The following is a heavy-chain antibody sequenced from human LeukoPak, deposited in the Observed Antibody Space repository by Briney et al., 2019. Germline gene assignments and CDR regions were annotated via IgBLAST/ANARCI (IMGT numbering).Heavy chain of an antibody. D-gene: IGHD5-24*01. CDR3: GCDGYNFVGWFNP. Sequence: GGSLRLSCAASGFTFSSYGMHWVRQAPGKGLEWVTFIRNDGSNKYYADSVKGRFTISRDNSKNTLYLQMNSLRAEDSAVYYCGCDGYNFVGWFNPWGQGTLVTVSS. V-gene: IGHV3-30*02. J-gene: IGHJ5*02. CDR1: GFTFSSYG. CDR2: IRNDGSNK.